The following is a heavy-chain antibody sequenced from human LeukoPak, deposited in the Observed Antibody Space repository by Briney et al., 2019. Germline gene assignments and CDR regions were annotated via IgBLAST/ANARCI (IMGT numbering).Heavy chain of an antibody. Sequence: SETLSLTCAVYGGSFSGYYWSWIRQPPGKGLEWIGYIYYSGSTYYNPSLKSRVTISVDTSKNQFSLKLSSVTAADTAVYYCARGFYGSGSYYTVLWGQGTLVTVSS. V-gene: IGHV4-30-4*08. CDR1: GGSFSGYY. D-gene: IGHD3-10*01. CDR2: IYYSGST. J-gene: IGHJ4*02. CDR3: ARGFYGSGSYYTVL.